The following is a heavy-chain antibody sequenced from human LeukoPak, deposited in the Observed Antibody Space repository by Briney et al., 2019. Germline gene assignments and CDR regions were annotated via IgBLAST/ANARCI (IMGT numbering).Heavy chain of an antibody. CDR2: IKKDGSEK. CDR3: AKDWWELPGWAFDI. Sequence: GGSLRLSCAASGFTFSSYWMSWVRQAPGKGLEWVANIKKDGSEKYYVDAVKGRFTISRDNSKNTLYPQMNSLRAEDTAVYYCAKDWWELPGWAFDIWGQGTMVTVSS. J-gene: IGHJ3*02. CDR1: GFTFSSYW. D-gene: IGHD1-26*01. V-gene: IGHV3-7*03.